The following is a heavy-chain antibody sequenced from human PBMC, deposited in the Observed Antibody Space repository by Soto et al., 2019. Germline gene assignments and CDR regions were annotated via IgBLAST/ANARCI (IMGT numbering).Heavy chain of an antibody. V-gene: IGHV3-74*01. Sequence: GGSLRLSCAASGFTFSNFWMHWVRQAPGKGLVWVSRIYSDGSGTTYADSVKGRFTISRDNAKSTLYLQMNSLRAEDTAVYYCATLNSFGSDYRGRGTLVTVSS. CDR3: ATLNSFGSDY. D-gene: IGHD5-18*01. CDR1: GFTFSNFW. J-gene: IGHJ4*02. CDR2: IYSDGSGT.